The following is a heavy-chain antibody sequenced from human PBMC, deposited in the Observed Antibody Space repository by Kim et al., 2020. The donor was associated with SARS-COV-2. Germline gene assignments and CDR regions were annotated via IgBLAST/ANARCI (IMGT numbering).Heavy chain of an antibody. Sequence: GGSLRLSCVASGFTFSSYSMNWVRQAPGKGLEWVSYITNTGGSIDYSDSVKGRFTISRDNAKNSLYLHMNSLRAEDTAVYYCAPVITRDLGYWGQGTLVT. CDR1: GFTFSSYS. CDR2: ITNTGGSI. V-gene: IGHV3-21*01. CDR3: APVITRDLGY. D-gene: IGHD3-10*01. J-gene: IGHJ4*02.